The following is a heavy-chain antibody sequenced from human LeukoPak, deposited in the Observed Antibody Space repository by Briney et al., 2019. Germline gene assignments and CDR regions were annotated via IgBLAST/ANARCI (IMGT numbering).Heavy chain of an antibody. V-gene: IGHV1-18*01. CDR3: ARDAYYYDSSGYLGIFDY. CDR1: GYTFTSYG. D-gene: IGHD3-22*01. Sequence: GESLKISCKASGYTFTSYGISWVRQAPGQGLEWMGWISAYNGNTNYAQKLQGRVTMTTDTSTSTAYMELRSLRSDDTAVYYCARDAYYYDSSGYLGIFDYWGQGTLVTVSS. J-gene: IGHJ4*02. CDR2: ISAYNGNT.